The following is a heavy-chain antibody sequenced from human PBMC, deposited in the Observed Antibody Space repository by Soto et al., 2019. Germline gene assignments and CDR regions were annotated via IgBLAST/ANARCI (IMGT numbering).Heavy chain of an antibody. Sequence: SETLSLTCSVSGGSINSNNYYWAWIRQPPGKGLAWIASIYYDGSTYYNPSLKSRVTISVDASKNRFYLQLRSVTAADTAVYYCAKVVVAATRHTDFDSWGQGTLVTVSS. CDR1: GGSINSNNYY. CDR2: IYYDGST. J-gene: IGHJ4*02. CDR3: AKVVVAATRHTDFDS. V-gene: IGHV4-39*01. D-gene: IGHD2-15*01.